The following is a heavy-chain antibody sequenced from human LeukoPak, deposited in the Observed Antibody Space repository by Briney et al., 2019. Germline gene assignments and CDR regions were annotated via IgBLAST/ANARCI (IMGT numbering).Heavy chain of an antibody. CDR3: ARDLGVWFGEFAN. Sequence: GGSLRLSCAASGFTFSSYEMNWVRQAPGEGLEWVSYISSSGSTIYYADSVKGRFTISRDNAKNSLYLQMNSLRAEDTAVYYCARDLGVWFGEFANWGQGTLVTVSS. CDR1: GFTFSSYE. CDR2: ISSSGSTI. D-gene: IGHD3-10*01. V-gene: IGHV3-48*03. J-gene: IGHJ4*02.